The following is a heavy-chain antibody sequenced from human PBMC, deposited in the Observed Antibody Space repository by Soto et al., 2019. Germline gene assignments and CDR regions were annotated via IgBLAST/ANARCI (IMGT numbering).Heavy chain of an antibody. D-gene: IGHD3-3*01. CDR2: IDWDDAK. CDR1: GFSLSTSRMS. V-gene: IGHV2-70*17. Sequence: SGPTLVNHTQTLTLTCTFSGFSLSTSRMSVAWIRQPPGKALEWLARIDWDDAKFFNTSLKTRLTVSKDTSKNQVVLALTNMDPVDSGTYYCARMIFGRTGEYYFDYWGQGILVTVSS. CDR3: ARMIFGRTGEYYFDY. J-gene: IGHJ4*02.